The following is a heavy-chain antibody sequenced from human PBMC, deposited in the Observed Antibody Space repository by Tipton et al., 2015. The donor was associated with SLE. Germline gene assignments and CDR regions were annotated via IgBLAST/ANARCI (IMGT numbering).Heavy chain of an antibody. V-gene: IGHV4-39*07. D-gene: IGHD6-19*01. CDR2: IYYSGST. J-gene: IGHJ4*02. CDR3: ARDRAVAGVDY. Sequence: LRLSCTVSGGSISSSSYYWGWIRQPPGKGLEWIGSIYYSGSTYYNPSLKSRVTISVDTSKNQFSLKLSSVTAADTAVYYCARDRAVAGVDYWGQGTLVTVSS. CDR1: GGSISSSSYY.